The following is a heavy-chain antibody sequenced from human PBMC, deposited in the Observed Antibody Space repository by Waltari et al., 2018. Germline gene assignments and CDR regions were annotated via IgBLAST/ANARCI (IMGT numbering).Heavy chain of an antibody. V-gene: IGHV1-8*01. Sequence: QVHLVQSAAEVTSPGATVKVSCKTSGYSFTSYDIQWVRQATGQGPEWMGWMNPSGGDTDYAQKFQGRVTMTTNTSISTAYLHLSSLRSEDTAVYYCARAVGGAARGYYGMDVWGQGTTVTVSS. D-gene: IGHD1-26*01. CDR3: ARAVGGAARGYYGMDV. CDR2: MNPSGGDT. CDR1: GYSFTSYD. J-gene: IGHJ6*02.